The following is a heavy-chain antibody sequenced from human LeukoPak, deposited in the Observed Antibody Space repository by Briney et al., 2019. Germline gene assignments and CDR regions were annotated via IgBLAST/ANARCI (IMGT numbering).Heavy chain of an antibody. CDR2: IYYSGST. V-gene: IGHV4-39*01. CDR1: GGSISSSSYY. Sequence: PSETLSLTCTASGGSISSSSYYWGWIRQPPGKGLEWIGSIYYSGSTYYNPSLKSRVTISVDTSKNQFSLKLSSVTAADTAVYYCARLRGLYQLLGNWFDPWGQGTLVTVSS. CDR3: ARLRGLYQLLGNWFDP. J-gene: IGHJ5*02. D-gene: IGHD2-2*01.